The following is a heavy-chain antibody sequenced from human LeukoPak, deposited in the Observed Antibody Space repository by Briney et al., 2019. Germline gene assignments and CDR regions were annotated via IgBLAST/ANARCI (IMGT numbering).Heavy chain of an antibody. D-gene: IGHD5-12*01. Sequence: GGSLRLSCAASGFTFSSYWMSWVRQAPGKGLEWVANIKQDGSEKNYVDSVKGRFTISRDNSKNTLYLQMKSLRAEDTAVYYCAKGGGYEAQYYYYYLDVWGKGTTVTISS. CDR1: GFTFSSYW. CDR3: AKGGGYEAQYYYYYLDV. J-gene: IGHJ6*03. CDR2: IKQDGSEK. V-gene: IGHV3-7*01.